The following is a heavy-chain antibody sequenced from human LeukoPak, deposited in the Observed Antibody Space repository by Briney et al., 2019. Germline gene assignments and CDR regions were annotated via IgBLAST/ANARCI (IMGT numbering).Heavy chain of an antibody. CDR2: IRSKAYGGTT. D-gene: IGHD3-3*01. CDR1: GFTFGDYA. V-gene: IGHV3-49*04. Sequence: GGSLRLSCTASGFTFGDYAVSWVRQAPGKGLEWVGFIRSKAYGGTTEYAASVKGRFTISRDDSKSIAYLQMNSLKTEDTAVYYCTRGSYDFWSGYYWFDYWGQGTLVTVSS. J-gene: IGHJ4*02. CDR3: TRGSYDFWSGYYWFDY.